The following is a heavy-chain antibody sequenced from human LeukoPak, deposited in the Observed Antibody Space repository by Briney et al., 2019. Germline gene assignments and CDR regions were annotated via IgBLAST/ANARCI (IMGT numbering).Heavy chain of an antibody. J-gene: IGHJ6*03. CDR3: ASVGGNYQDDYYYYYMDV. CDR1: GGTFSSYA. V-gene: IGHV1-69*01. D-gene: IGHD4-23*01. Sequence: ASVKVSCKASGGTFSSYAISWVRQAPGQGLEWMGGIIPIFGTANYAQKFQGRVTITADESTSTAYMELSSLRSEDTAVYYCASVGGNYQDDYYYYYMDVWGKGTTVTVSS. CDR2: IIPIFGTA.